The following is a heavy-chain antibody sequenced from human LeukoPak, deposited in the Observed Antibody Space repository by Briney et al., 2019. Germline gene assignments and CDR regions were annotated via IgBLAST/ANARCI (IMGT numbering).Heavy chain of an antibody. CDR3: ARLDYYDSSGYYTLFDY. J-gene: IGHJ4*02. CDR1: GYIFTSYS. D-gene: IGHD3-22*01. CDR2: ISAYNGNT. Sequence: ASVKVSCKASGYIFTSYSISWVRQAPGQGLEWMGWISAYNGNTNYAQNLQVRVTMTTDTSTSTAYMELRSLRSEDTAVYYCARLDYYDSSGYYTLFDYWGQGTLVTV. V-gene: IGHV1-18*01.